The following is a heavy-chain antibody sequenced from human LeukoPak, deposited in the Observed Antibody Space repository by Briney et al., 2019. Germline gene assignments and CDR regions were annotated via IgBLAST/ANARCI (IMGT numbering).Heavy chain of an antibody. CDR3: ARHRDSSGWYDFDY. CDR1: GGSINSSNYY. V-gene: IGHV4-39*01. CDR2: IYYSGST. J-gene: IGHJ4*02. D-gene: IGHD6-19*01. Sequence: SETLSLTCTVSGGSINSSNYYWGWFRQPPGKGLEWIGSIYYSGSTYSNQSHKSRVSISVDTSKDQFSLKLRSVTAADTAVYYCARHRDSSGWYDFDYWGQGTLVTVSS.